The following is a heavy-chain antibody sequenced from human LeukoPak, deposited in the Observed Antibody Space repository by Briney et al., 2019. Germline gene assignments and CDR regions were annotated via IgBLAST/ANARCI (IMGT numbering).Heavy chain of an antibody. V-gene: IGHV3-66*01. Sequence: QSGGSLRLSCAASGITVSSNYMSWVRPAPGKGLEWVSVIYSDGRTYYAGSVKGRFTISRDNSKNTLYLQMNSLRAEDTAVYYCARGNCNSCNQGVWYFFDYWGQGTLVTVSS. J-gene: IGHJ4*02. CDR2: IYSDGRT. CDR3: ARGNCNSCNQGVWYFFDY. D-gene: IGHD1/OR15-1a*01. CDR1: GITVSSNY.